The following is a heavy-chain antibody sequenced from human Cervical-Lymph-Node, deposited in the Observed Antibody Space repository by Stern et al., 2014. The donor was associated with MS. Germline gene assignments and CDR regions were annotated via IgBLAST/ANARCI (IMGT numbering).Heavy chain of an antibody. Sequence: VQLVESGGGVVQPGTSLRLSCAAFGFTFSTHGMHWVRQAPGKGLECVAVIWYDGSNEAYASSVKGRVTIARDNSKNMLYLQMNSLRAEDTAVYYCVAYASGANINFWGQGTLVTVSS. D-gene: IGHD2-2*01. CDR2: IWYDGSNE. J-gene: IGHJ4*02. CDR1: GFTFSTHG. CDR3: VAYASGANINF. V-gene: IGHV3-33*01.